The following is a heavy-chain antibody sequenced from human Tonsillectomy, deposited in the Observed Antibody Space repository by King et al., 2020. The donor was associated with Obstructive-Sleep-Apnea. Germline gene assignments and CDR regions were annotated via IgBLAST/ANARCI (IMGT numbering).Heavy chain of an antibody. CDR1: GLSLTSNGMR. J-gene: IGHJ6*02. V-gene: IGHV2-5*02. CDR2: IYLDDDK. Sequence: TLKESGPTLVKPTQTLTLTCTFSGLSLTSNGMRVAWIRQPPGKALEWLALIYLDDDKRYSPSLKSRLTITKDTSKNQVVLTMTNMDPVDTATYYCARPSGGHGMDVWGQGTTVTVSS. CDR3: ARPSGGHGMDV.